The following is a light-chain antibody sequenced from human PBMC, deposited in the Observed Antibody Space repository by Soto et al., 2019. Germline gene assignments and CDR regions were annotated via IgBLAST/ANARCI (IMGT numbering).Light chain of an antibody. CDR2: DVS. CDR3: CPNAGRHPFLYF. J-gene: IGLJ1*01. CDR1: SSDVGGYNY. V-gene: IGLV2-11*01. Sequence: QSALTQPRSVSGSPGQSVTISCTGTSSDVGGYNYVSWYQQHPGKAPKLMIYDVSKRPSGVPDRFSGSKSGNTASLTISGPQAEDWADYFRCPNAGRHPFLYFFGTWTKLAVL.